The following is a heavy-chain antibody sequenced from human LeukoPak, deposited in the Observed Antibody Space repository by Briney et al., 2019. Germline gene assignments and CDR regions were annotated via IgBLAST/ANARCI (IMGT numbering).Heavy chain of an antibody. CDR1: VYTFTGYY. J-gene: IGHJ6*02. V-gene: IGHV1-2*04. D-gene: IGHD2-2*02. Sequence: ASVKVSCKASVYTFTGYYMHWVRQAPGQGLEWMGWINPNSGGTNYAQKFQGWVTTTRDTSISTAYMELSRLRSDDTAVYYCARDGRYCSSTSCYSRLGYYGMDVWGQGTTVTVSS. CDR2: INPNSGGT. CDR3: ARDGRYCSSTSCYSRLGYYGMDV.